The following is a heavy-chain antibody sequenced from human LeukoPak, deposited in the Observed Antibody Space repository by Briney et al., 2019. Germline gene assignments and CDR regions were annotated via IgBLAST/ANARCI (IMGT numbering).Heavy chain of an antibody. CDR2: FDPEDGET. V-gene: IGHV1-24*01. Sequence: ASVKVSCKVSGYTLTELSMHWVRQAPGKGLEWMGGFDPEDGETIYAQKFQGRVTITADESTSTAYMELSSLRSEDTAVYYCARDFSSSSWFPDWGQGALVTVSS. CDR3: ARDFSSSSWFPD. J-gene: IGHJ4*02. D-gene: IGHD6-13*01. CDR1: GYTLTELS.